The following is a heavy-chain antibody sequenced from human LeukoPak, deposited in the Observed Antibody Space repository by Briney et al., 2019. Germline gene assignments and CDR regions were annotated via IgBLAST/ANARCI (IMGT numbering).Heavy chain of an antibody. V-gene: IGHV3-48*01. D-gene: IGHD3-22*01. CDR2: ISSSSSTI. J-gene: IGHJ4*02. CDR3: ARPYYYDSSGPVY. Sequence: GGSLRLSCAASGFTFSSYSMNWVRQAPGKGLEWVSYISSSSSTIYYADPVKGRFTISRDNAKNSLYLQMNSLRAEDTAVYYCARPYYYDSSGPVYWGQGTLVTVSS. CDR1: GFTFSSYS.